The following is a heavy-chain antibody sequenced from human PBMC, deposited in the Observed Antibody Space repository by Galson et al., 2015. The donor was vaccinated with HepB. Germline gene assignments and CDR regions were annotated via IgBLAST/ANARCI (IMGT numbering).Heavy chain of an antibody. V-gene: IGHV3-30-3*01. Sequence: SLRLSCAASGFTFSSYAMHWVRQAPGKGLEWVAVISYDGSNKYYADSVKGRFTISRDNSKNTLYLQMNSLRAEDTAVYYCARELVPAAGRPFDYWGQGTLVTVSS. CDR2: ISYDGSNK. CDR1: GFTFSSYA. CDR3: ARELVPAAGRPFDY. D-gene: IGHD2-2*01. J-gene: IGHJ4*02.